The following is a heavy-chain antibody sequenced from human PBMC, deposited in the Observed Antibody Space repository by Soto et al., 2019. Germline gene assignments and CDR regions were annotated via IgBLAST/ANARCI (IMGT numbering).Heavy chain of an antibody. CDR3: ARAHFESSGPGEYYFYY. V-gene: IGHV4-30-2*01. D-gene: IGHD5-12*01. J-gene: IGHJ4*02. Sequence: SETLSLTCAVSGVSISSGGFSWSWIRQPPGKGLEWIGYISHNGNTYYNPSLTSRLTLFVDRSINQFSLRLTSVTAADTAVYYGARAHFESSGPGEYYFYYWGKG. CDR1: GVSISSGGFS. CDR2: ISHNGNT.